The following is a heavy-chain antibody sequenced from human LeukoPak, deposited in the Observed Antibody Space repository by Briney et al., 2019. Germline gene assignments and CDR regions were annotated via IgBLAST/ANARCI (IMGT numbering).Heavy chain of an antibody. CDR3: ARRPGEDYYDSSGYADY. V-gene: IGHV1-18*01. Sequence: ASVKVSCKASGYTFTSYGISWVRQAPGQGLEWMGWISAYNGNTNYAQKLQGRVTMTTDTSTSTAYMELRSLRSDDTAVYYCARRPGEDYYDSSGYADYWGQGTLVTVSS. D-gene: IGHD3-22*01. J-gene: IGHJ4*02. CDR1: GYTFTSYG. CDR2: ISAYNGNT.